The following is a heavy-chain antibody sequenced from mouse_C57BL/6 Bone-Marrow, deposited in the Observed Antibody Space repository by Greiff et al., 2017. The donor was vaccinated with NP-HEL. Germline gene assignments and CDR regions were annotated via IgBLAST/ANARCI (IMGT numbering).Heavy chain of an antibody. V-gene: IGHV1-19*01. CDR3: ARGRWGTGTGYAMDY. CDR2: INPYNGGT. D-gene: IGHD4-1*01. Sequence: EVQLQQSGPVLVKPGASVKMSCKASGYTFTDYYMNWVKQSHGKSLEWIGVINPYNGGTSYNQKFKGKATLTVDKSSSTAYMELNSLTSEDSAVYYCARGRWGTGTGYAMDYWGQGTSVTVSS. J-gene: IGHJ4*01. CDR1: GYTFTDYY.